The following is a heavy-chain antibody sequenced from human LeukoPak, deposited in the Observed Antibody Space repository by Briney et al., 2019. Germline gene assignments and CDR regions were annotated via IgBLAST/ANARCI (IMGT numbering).Heavy chain of an antibody. Sequence: GGSLRLSCAASGFTFSNYWMGWVRQAPGKGLEWVANIKQDGSETYYVDSVKGRFTLSRHNANHSLYLQMDSLRAEDTAVYYCARDHVAGMPYSWGQGTLVTVSS. J-gene: IGHJ4*02. CDR1: GFTFSNYW. CDR3: ARDHVAGMPYS. V-gene: IGHV3-7*01. D-gene: IGHD3-10*01. CDR2: IKQDGSET.